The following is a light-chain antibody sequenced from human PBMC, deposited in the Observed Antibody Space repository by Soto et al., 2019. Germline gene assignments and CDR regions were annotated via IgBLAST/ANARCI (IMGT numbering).Light chain of an antibody. CDR2: AAS. CDR3: QQRYSLPYT. J-gene: IGKJ2*01. CDR1: QSIDNF. V-gene: IGKV1-39*01. Sequence: ISMNQSASSLSASVGDRVTITCRPSQSIDNFLNWYQQKPGTAPTLLIYAASSLQSGVSSRFSGIESGTEFTFTISSLKPEDSATYYCQQRYSLPYTFGQGTKV.